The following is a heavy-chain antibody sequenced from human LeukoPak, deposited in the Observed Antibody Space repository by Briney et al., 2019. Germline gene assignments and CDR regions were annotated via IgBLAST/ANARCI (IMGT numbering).Heavy chain of an antibody. J-gene: IGHJ6*04. CDR1: GFTFSSYS. CDR2: IRYDGSNK. D-gene: IGHD3-9*01. V-gene: IGHV3-30*04. CDR3: ARELSSGYDILTGYPDTPYGMDV. Sequence: GGSLRLSCAASGFTFSSYSMHWVRQAPGKGLEWVAVIRYDGSNKYYADSVKGRFTISRDNSKNTLYLQMNRLRAEYTAVYYCARELSSGYDILTGYPDTPYGMDVWGKGTTVTVSS.